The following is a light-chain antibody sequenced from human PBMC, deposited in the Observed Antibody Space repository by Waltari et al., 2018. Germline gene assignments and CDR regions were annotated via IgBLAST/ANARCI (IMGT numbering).Light chain of an antibody. CDR2: RDK. Sequence: QSVLTQPPSASGAPGQRVTISCSGSSSNIGSNTVDWYQQLPVTAPKLLIYRDKQRPSGGPDRFSGSKSGTSASLAISGLQSDDEADYYCAAWDDSLNGLFGGGTKLTVL. CDR1: SSNIGSNT. CDR3: AAWDDSLNGL. V-gene: IGLV1-44*01. J-gene: IGLJ3*02.